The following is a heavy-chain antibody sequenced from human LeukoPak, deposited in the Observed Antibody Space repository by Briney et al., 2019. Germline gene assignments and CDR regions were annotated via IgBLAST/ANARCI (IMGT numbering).Heavy chain of an antibody. CDR1: GFTFSSYG. J-gene: IGHJ4*02. D-gene: IGHD1-26*01. CDR2: LSGSGSNT. Sequence: GGSLRLSCAASGFTFSSYGMSWVRQAPGKGLEWASGLSGSGSNTYYADSVKGRFTISRDNSKNTLYVQMNGLRAEDTAIYYCARAVYTGGYGGFYFDYWGQGTLVTVSS. V-gene: IGHV3-23*01. CDR3: ARAVYTGGYGGFYFDY.